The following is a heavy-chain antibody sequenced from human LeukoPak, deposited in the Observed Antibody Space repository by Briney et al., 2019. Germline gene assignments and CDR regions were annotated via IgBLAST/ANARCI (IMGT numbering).Heavy chain of an antibody. J-gene: IGHJ4*02. CDR1: GITFSSFG. D-gene: IGHD2-15*01. V-gene: IGHV3-33*06. Sequence: GGSLRLSCAASGITFSSFGMHWVRQAPGKGLEWVAVIWNDGSNTCYADSVRGRFTISRDNSKNTLYLQMTGLRAEDTAVYYCANRDCSGGSCYPNHWGQGTLVTVSS. CDR3: ANRDCSGGSCYPNH. CDR2: IWNDGSNT.